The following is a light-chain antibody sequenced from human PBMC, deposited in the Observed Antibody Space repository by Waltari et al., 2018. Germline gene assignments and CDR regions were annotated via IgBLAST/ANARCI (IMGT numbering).Light chain of an antibody. J-gene: IGKJ5*01. V-gene: IGKV1-9*01. CDR3: QQFNNYPST. Sequence: IQLTQSPSSLSASVGDRVTITFQASQGVNTYLSWYQHKPVRSPKLLISAASTLQSGVPSRFSASGSVTDFTLTINSLQPQDFATYYCQQFNNYPSTFGQGTRLEIQ. CDR1: QGVNTY. CDR2: AAS.